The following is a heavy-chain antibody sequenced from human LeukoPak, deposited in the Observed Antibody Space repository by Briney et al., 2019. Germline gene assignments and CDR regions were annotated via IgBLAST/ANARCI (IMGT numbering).Heavy chain of an antibody. Sequence: VGSLRLSCAASGFTFSSYWMHWVRQAPGKGLGWVSRINSDGSSTSYADSVKGRFTISRDNAKNTQYLQMNSLRAEDAAVYYCASARWGYYDILAGYYGDAFDIWGQGKMVTVSS. D-gene: IGHD3-9*01. CDR3: ASARWGYYDILAGYYGDAFDI. CDR2: INSDGSST. V-gene: IGHV3-74*01. CDR1: GFTFSSYW. J-gene: IGHJ3*02.